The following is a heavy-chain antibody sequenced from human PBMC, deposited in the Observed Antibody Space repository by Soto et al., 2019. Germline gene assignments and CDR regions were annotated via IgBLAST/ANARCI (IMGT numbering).Heavy chain of an antibody. CDR1: GFTFSSDW. J-gene: IGHJ4*02. Sequence: EVQLVESGGGLVQPGGSLRLSCAASGFTFSSDWMHWVRQAPGKGLVWVSRINSDGSSTSYADSVKGRFTISRDNAKNTLDLKMSSLRSEDTAVYYGAREYSSSRYFDYWGQGALVTVSS. CDR3: AREYSSSRYFDY. D-gene: IGHD6-13*01. CDR2: INSDGSST. V-gene: IGHV3-74*01.